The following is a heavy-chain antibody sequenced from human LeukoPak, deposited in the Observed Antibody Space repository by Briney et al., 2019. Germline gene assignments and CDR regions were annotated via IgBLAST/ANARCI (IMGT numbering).Heavy chain of an antibody. Sequence: SETLSLTCAVYGGSFSGYYWSWIRQPPGKGLEWIGEINHSGSTNYNPSLKSRVTISVDTSKNQFSLKLRSVTAADTAVYYCASTRYYHDSTGYYAVPFFDYWGQGTLVTASS. CDR1: GGSFSGYY. J-gene: IGHJ4*02. CDR2: INHSGST. CDR3: ASTRYYHDSTGYYAVPFFDY. D-gene: IGHD3-22*01. V-gene: IGHV4-34*01.